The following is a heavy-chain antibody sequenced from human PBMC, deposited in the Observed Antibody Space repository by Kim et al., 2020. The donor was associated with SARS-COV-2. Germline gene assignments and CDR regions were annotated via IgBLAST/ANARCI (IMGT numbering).Heavy chain of an antibody. D-gene: IGHD3-22*01. CDR2: IDPSDSYT. Sequence: GESLKISCKGSGYSFTSYWISWVRQMPGKGLEWMGRIDPSDSYTNYSPSFQGHVTISADKSISTAYLQWSSLKASDTAMYYCARHEGGIVVPHYWGQGTLVTVSS. CDR3: ARHEGGIVVPHY. V-gene: IGHV5-10-1*01. J-gene: IGHJ4*02. CDR1: GYSFTSYW.